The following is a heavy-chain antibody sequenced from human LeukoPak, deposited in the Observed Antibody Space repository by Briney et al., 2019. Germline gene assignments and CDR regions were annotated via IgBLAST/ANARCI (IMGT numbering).Heavy chain of an antibody. Sequence: GGSLRLSCVASGFTFSSYAMHWVRQAAGKGLEWVAVISYDGSNKYYADSVKGRFTISRDNSKNTLYLQMNSLRAEDTAVYYCARDRKDTAMVTGFGYYFDYWGQGTLVTVSS. J-gene: IGHJ4*02. CDR3: ARDRKDTAMVTGFGYYFDY. CDR1: GFTFSSYA. D-gene: IGHD5-18*01. V-gene: IGHV3-30-3*01. CDR2: ISYDGSNK.